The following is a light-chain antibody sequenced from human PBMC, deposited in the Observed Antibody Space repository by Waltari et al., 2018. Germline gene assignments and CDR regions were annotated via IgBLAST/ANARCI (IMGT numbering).Light chain of an antibody. V-gene: IGLV2-14*03. CDR1: RRNIGPLHF. Sequence: SALTQPASVSGSPGQSIPLSCTGSRRNIGPLHFVSWYQQHPCKAPKVMIDDVSNRPSGISDRFSGSKSGNTASLTISGLQAEDEADYYCCSYTSSRTVVFGGGTKLTVL. J-gene: IGLJ3*02. CDR3: CSYTSSRTVV. CDR2: DVS.